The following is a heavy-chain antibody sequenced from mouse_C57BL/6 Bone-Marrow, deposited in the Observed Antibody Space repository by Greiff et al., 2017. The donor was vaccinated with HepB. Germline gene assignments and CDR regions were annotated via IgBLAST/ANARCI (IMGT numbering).Heavy chain of an antibody. J-gene: IGHJ1*03. CDR2: INPSTGGT. V-gene: IGHV1-42*01. CDR3: APIYYYGSRGYFDV. Sequence: EVKLMESGPELVKPGASVKISCKASGYSFTGYYMNWVKQSPEKSLEWIGEINPSTGGTTYNQKFKAKATLTVDKSSSTAYMQLKSLTSEDSAVYYCAPIYYYGSRGYFDVWGTGTTVTVSS. D-gene: IGHD1-1*01. CDR1: GYSFTGYY.